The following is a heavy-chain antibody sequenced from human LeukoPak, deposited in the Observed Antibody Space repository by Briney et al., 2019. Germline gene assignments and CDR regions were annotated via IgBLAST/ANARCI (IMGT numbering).Heavy chain of an antibody. Sequence: GGSLRLSCAASGFTFSSYGMHWVRQAPGKGLEWVAVIWYDGSNKYYADSVKGRFTISRDNSKNTLYLQMNSPRAEDTAVYYCARDGPYGDYAGGGYYYYYGMDVWGQGTTVTVSS. CDR1: GFTFSSYG. D-gene: IGHD4-17*01. CDR3: ARDGPYGDYAGGGYYYYYGMDV. CDR2: IWYDGSNK. J-gene: IGHJ6*02. V-gene: IGHV3-33*01.